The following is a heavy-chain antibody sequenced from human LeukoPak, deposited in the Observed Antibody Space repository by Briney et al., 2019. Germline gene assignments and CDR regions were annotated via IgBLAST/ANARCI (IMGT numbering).Heavy chain of an antibody. V-gene: IGHV1-2*04. D-gene: IGHD2-2*01. CDR1: GYTFTGYY. Sequence: ASVKVSCKASGYTFTGYYMHWVRQAPGQGLEWMGWINPNSGGTNYAQKFQGWVTMTRDTSISTAYMEPSRLRSDDTAVYYCARGGDIVVVPAPTSRFDPWGQGTLVTVSS. CDR3: ARGGDIVVVPAPTSRFDP. CDR2: INPNSGGT. J-gene: IGHJ5*02.